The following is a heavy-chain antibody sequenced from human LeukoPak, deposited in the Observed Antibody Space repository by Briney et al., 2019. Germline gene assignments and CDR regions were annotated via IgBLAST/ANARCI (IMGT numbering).Heavy chain of an antibody. V-gene: IGHV3-30-3*01. CDR1: GFTFSSNA. Sequence: GGSLRLSCAASGFTFSSNAIHWVRQAPGKGLEWVAEISYDGGNTYYADSVKGRFTISRDNSKNTLYLQMNSLRAEDTAVYYCAKEGTGIHFDYWGQGTMVTVSS. CDR2: ISYDGGNT. J-gene: IGHJ4*02. CDR3: AKEGTGIHFDY. D-gene: IGHD1-1*01.